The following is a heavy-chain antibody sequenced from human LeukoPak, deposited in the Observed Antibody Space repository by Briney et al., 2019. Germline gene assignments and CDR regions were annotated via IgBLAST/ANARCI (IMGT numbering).Heavy chain of an antibody. CDR3: ARGSAYGSGYYYYYYGMDV. Sequence: ASVKVSCKASGYTFTSYGISWVRQAPGQGLEWMGWISAYNGNTNYAQKLQGRVTMTIDTSTSTAYMELRSLRSDDTAVYYCARGSAYGSGYYYYYYGMDVWGQGTTVTVSS. D-gene: IGHD3-10*01. V-gene: IGHV1-18*01. CDR2: ISAYNGNT. J-gene: IGHJ6*02. CDR1: GYTFTSYG.